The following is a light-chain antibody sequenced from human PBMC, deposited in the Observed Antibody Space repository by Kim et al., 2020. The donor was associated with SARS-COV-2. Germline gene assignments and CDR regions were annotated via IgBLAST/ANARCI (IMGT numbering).Light chain of an antibody. CDR1: SSNIGASYD. Sequence: NILWTWSSSNIGASYDLQGYQQLPGTAPQPLIYGNHIRPSGVPDRFSASKSCTPASMAITGLQAADGAGYYCQSFDSSLGGWVVGGGTQLTVL. V-gene: IGLV1-40*01. CDR2: GNH. J-gene: IGLJ3*02. CDR3: QSFDSSLGGWV.